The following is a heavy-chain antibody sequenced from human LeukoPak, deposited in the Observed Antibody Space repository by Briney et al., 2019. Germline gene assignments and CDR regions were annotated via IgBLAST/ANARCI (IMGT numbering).Heavy chain of an antibody. J-gene: IGHJ5*02. Sequence: SVKVSCKASGGTFSSYAISWVRQAPGQGLEWMGGIIPIFGTANYAQKFQGRVTITTDESTSTAYMELSSLRSEDTAVYYCASMVPAAEGYGWFDPWGQGTLVTVSS. CDR1: GGTFSSYA. D-gene: IGHD2-2*01. V-gene: IGHV1-69*05. CDR2: IIPIFGTA. CDR3: ASMVPAAEGYGWFDP.